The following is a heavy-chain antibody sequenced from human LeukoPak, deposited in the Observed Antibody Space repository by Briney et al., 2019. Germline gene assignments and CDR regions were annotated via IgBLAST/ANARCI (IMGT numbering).Heavy chain of an antibody. V-gene: IGHV3-11*01. D-gene: IGHD2-15*01. Sequence: GGSLRLSCAASGFTFSDYYMSWIRQAPGKGLDWVSYISRSGSTIYHADSVKGRFTIFRDNAKNSLYLQMNSLRAEDTAVYYCAREVAASGYTVWGNGTTVTISS. CDR2: ISRSGSTI. CDR1: GFTFSDYY. CDR3: AREVAASGYTV. J-gene: IGHJ6*04.